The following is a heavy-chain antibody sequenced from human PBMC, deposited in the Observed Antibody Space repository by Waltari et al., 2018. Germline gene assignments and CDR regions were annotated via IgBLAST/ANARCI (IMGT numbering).Heavy chain of an antibody. CDR3: AKDSSTLHYFDY. V-gene: IGHV3-23*01. D-gene: IGHD3-16*01. CDR2: INGIGGNT. Sequence: EVQVLASGGGLVQPGGSLGLSSAASGFTFTTHAMTWVRQAPGKGLEWVSNINGIGGNTYHADSGKGRFTISRDNSKNTLYLQMNSLRAEDTAIYYCAKDSSTLHYFDYWGQGTLVTVSS. CDR1: GFTFTTHA. J-gene: IGHJ4*02.